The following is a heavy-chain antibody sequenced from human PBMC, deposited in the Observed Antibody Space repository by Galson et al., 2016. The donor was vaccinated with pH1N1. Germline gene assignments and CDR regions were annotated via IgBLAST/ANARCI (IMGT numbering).Heavy chain of an antibody. CDR2: ISGYNGNT. J-gene: IGHJ4*02. D-gene: IGHD3-22*01. V-gene: IGHV1-18*01. Sequence: SVKVSCKASGFMFSTYGFNWVRKAPGQGPEWMGRISGYNGNTIYAQKFQARISMTIDKSTSTVYLDLRSLRVDDTAVYYCARGTLPGYYDYWGQGTLVTVSS. CDR3: ARGTLPGYYDY. CDR1: GFMFSTYG.